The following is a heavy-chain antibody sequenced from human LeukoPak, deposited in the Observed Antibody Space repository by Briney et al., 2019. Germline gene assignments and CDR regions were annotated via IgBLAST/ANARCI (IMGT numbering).Heavy chain of an antibody. CDR2: IKQDGSEK. J-gene: IGHJ6*02. CDR3: ARDDVEDSSGYYLVYYYGMDV. Sequence: QAGGSLRLSCAASGFTFSSYWMSWVRQAPGKGLEWVANIKQDGSEKYYVDSVKGRFTISRDNAKNSLYLQMNSLRAEDTAVYYCARDDVEDSSGYYLVYYYGMDVWGQGTTVTVSS. V-gene: IGHV3-7*01. CDR1: GFTFSSYW. D-gene: IGHD3-22*01.